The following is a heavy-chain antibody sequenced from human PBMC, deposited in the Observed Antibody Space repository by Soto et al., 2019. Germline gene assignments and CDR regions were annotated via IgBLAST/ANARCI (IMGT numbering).Heavy chain of an antibody. D-gene: IGHD6-13*01. CDR3: ARIGGYSSSWYATSWFDP. CDR1: GYTFSGYY. CDR2: INPNSGGT. Sequence: QEQLVQSGAEVKKPGASVKVSCKASGYTFSGYYIHWLRQAPGQGLEWMGWINPNSGGTNYAQKLQGRVTMTTDTSTSTAYMELRSLRSDDTAVYYCARIGGYSSSWYATSWFDPWGQGTLVTVSS. J-gene: IGHJ5*02. V-gene: IGHV1-2*02.